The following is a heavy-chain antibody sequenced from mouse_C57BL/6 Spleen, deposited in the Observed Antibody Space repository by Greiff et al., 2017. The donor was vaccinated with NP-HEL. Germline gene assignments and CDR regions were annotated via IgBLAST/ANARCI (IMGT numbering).Heavy chain of an antibody. J-gene: IGHJ1*03. D-gene: IGHD1-1*01. CDR3: ARSDYYGSRSDWYFDV. CDR1: GYSFTDYN. CDR2: INPNYGTT. V-gene: IGHV1-39*01. Sequence: SGPELVKPGASVKISCKASGYSFTDYNMNWVKQSNGKSLEWIGVINPNYGTTSYNQKFKGKATLTVDQSSSTAYMQLNSLTSEDSAVYYWARSDYYGSRSDWYFDVWGTGTTVTVSS.